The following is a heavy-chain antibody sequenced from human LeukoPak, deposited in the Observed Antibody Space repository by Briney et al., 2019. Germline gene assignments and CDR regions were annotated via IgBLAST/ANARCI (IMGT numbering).Heavy chain of an antibody. CDR2: INSDGSWT. D-gene: IGHD2/OR15-2a*01. J-gene: IGHJ4*02. CDR1: GNYW. Sequence: HPGGSLRLSCAASGNYWMLWVRQVPGKGLVWVSHINSDGSWTSYADSAKGRFTISKDNAKNTVYLQMNSLRAEDTAVYYCVSFYETYWGRGTLVTVSS. CDR3: VSFYETY. V-gene: IGHV3-74*01.